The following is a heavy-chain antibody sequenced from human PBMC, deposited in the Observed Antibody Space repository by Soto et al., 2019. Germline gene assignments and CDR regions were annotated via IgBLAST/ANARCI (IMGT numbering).Heavy chain of an antibody. Sequence: QVQLVESGGGVVQPGRSLRLSCAASGFTFSSYAMHWVRQAPGKGLEWVAVISYDGSNKYYADSVKGRFTISRDNSKNTLYLQMNSLRAEDTAVYYCAREYSSSSRGPFQHWGQGTLVTVSS. CDR1: GFTFSSYA. D-gene: IGHD6-6*01. CDR2: ISYDGSNK. V-gene: IGHV3-30-3*01. J-gene: IGHJ1*01. CDR3: AREYSSSSRGPFQH.